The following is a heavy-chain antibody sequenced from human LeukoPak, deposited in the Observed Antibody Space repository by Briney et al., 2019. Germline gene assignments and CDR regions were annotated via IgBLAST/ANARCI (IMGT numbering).Heavy chain of an antibody. J-gene: IGHJ4*02. Sequence: GGSLRLSCAASGFTFSSYSMNWVRQAPGKRLEWFSSISSSSSYIYYADSVKGRFTISRDNAKNTLYLQMNSLRAEDTAVYYCASASSHRIAAGGDYWGQGTLVTGSS. D-gene: IGHD6-13*01. CDR1: GFTFSSYS. CDR2: ISSSSSYI. V-gene: IGHV3-21*01. CDR3: ASASSHRIAAGGDY.